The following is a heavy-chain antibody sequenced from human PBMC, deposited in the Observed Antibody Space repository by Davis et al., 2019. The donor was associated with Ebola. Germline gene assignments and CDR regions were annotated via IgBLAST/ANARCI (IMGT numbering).Heavy chain of an antibody. D-gene: IGHD1-20*01. CDR2: ISAYNGNT. Sequence: ASVKVSCKASGYTFTSYGISWVRQAPGQGLEWMGWISAYNGNTNYAQKLQGRVTMTTDTSTSTAYMELRSLRSDDTAVYYCARGDNWNDFWYYYYGMDVWGKGTTVTVSS. CDR3: ARGDNWNDFWYYYYGMDV. CDR1: GYTFTSYG. V-gene: IGHV1-18*01. J-gene: IGHJ6*04.